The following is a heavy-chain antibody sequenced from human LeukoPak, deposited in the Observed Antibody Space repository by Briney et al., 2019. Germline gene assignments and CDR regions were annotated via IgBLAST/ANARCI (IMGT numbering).Heavy chain of an antibody. CDR2: IYHSGST. J-gene: IGHJ4*02. V-gene: IGHV4-38-2*01. D-gene: IGHD6-13*01. Sequence: SGTLSLTCAVSGYSISSGYYWGWIRQPPGKGLEWIGSIYHSGSTYYNPSLKSRVTISVDTSKNQFSLKLSSVTAADTAVYYCATSNLYSTSGIDYWGQGTLVTVSS. CDR3: ATSNLYSTSGIDY. CDR1: GYSISSGYY.